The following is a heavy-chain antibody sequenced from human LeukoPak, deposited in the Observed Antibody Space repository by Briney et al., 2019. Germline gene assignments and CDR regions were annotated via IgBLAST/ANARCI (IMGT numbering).Heavy chain of an antibody. V-gene: IGHV3-23*01. D-gene: IGHD3-10*01. CDR1: GFTFSSYA. CDR2: TTTSGGST. Sequence: GGSLRLSCAASGFTFSSYAMSWVPQAPGEGREWVASTTTSGGSTYYADSVKGRFTISRDNAKNTLYPQMNRLRAEDTALYYCARAYYHASGGAFGMDVWDQGTTVTVSS. CDR3: ARAYYHASGGAFGMDV. J-gene: IGHJ6*02.